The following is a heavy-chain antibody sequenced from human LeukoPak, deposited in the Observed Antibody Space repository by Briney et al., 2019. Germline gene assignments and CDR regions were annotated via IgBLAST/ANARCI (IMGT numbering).Heavy chain of an antibody. CDR3: ANPLWLQSYY. CDR2: IRYDGSNK. V-gene: IGHV3-30*02. CDR1: GFTFSSYG. J-gene: IGHJ4*02. D-gene: IGHD5-24*01. Sequence: GGSLRLSCAASGFTFSSYGMHWVRQAPGKGLEWVAFIRYDGSNKYYADSVKGRFTISRDNSKNTLYLQMNSLRAEDTAVYYCANPLWLQSYYWGQGTLVTVSS.